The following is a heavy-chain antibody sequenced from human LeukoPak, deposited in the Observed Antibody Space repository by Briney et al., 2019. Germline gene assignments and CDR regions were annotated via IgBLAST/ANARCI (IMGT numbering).Heavy chain of an antibody. CDR3: AKGKGLAVAGTAGFDY. CDR2: IGGSGSRT. Sequence: GASLRLSCAAPGFTFSNYAMSCVRQAPGKGLEWVSAIGGSGSRTYYADSVRGRFTISRDNSKNTLYLQMNSLRAEDTALYYCAKGKGLAVAGTAGFDYWGQGTLVTVSS. D-gene: IGHD6-19*01. CDR1: GFTFSNYA. J-gene: IGHJ4*02. V-gene: IGHV3-23*01.